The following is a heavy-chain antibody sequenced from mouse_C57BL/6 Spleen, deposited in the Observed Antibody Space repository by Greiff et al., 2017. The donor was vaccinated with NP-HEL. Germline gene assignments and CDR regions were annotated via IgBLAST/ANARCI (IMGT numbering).Heavy chain of an antibody. D-gene: IGHD1-1*01. CDR1: GYTFTDHT. CDR2: IYPRDGST. Sequence: VKLQESDAELVKPGASVKISCKVSGYTFTDHTIHWMKQRPEQGLEWIGYIYPRDGSTKYNEKFKGKATLTADKSSSTAYMQLNSLTSEDSAVYFCARRPVVATDYAMDYWGQGTSVTVSS. CDR3: ARRPVVATDYAMDY. J-gene: IGHJ4*01. V-gene: IGHV1-78*01.